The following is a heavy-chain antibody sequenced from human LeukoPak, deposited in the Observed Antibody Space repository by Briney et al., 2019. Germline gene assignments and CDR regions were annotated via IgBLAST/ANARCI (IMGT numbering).Heavy chain of an antibody. CDR3: ARLIRYGDYFDY. Sequence: GGSLRLSCASSGFTIRSYSMNWVRQAPGKGLEWVSSISSSSSYIYYADSVKGPFTISRDNAKNSLYLQMNSLRAEDTALNYCARLIRYGDYFDYWGQGTLVTVSS. J-gene: IGHJ4*02. D-gene: IGHD4-17*01. CDR2: ISSSSSYI. V-gene: IGHV3-21*01. CDR1: GFTIRSYS.